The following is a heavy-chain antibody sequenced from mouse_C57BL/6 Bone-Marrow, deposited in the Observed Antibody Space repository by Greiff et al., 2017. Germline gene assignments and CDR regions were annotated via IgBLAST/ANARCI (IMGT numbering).Heavy chain of an antibody. D-gene: IGHD2-3*01. CDR1: GYTFTSYW. CDR2: IHPNSGST. V-gene: IGHV1-64*01. Sequence: VQLQQPGAELVKPGASVKLSCKASGYTFTSYWMHWVKQRPGQGLEWIGLIHPNSGSTNYNEKFKSKATLTVDKSSSTAYMQLSSLTSDDAAVDYCAGREGWLQFAYWGQGTLVTVSA. J-gene: IGHJ3*01. CDR3: AGREGWLQFAY.